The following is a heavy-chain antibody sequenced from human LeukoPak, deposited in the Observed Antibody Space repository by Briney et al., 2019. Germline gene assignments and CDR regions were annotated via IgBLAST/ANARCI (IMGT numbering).Heavy chain of an antibody. Sequence: SETLSLTCSVSGGSIHTYYWTWIRQPPGKGLEWIGNVYYSGTTYYNPSLKSRLTISVDTSKNQFSLKLNSVTAADTAVYYCARDSVYSSYNYMDVWGKGTTVTVSS. CDR1: GGSIHTYY. V-gene: IGHV4-59*13. CDR2: VYYSGTT. D-gene: IGHD6-13*01. J-gene: IGHJ6*03. CDR3: ARDSVYSSYNYMDV.